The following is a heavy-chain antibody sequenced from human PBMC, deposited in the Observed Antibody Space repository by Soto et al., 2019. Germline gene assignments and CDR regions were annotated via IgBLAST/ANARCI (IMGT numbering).Heavy chain of an antibody. CDR2: IWYDGSNK. CDR1: GFTFSSYG. Sequence: PGGSLRLSCAASGFTFSSYGMHWVRQAPGKGLEWVAVIWYDGSNKYYADSVKGRFTISRDNSKNTLYLQMNSLRAEDTAVYYCARATSGSKRPSSYSTDVWGTAPTVTVSS. D-gene: IGHD5-12*01. CDR3: ARATSGSKRPSSYSTDV. V-gene: IGHV3-33*01. J-gene: IGHJ6*03.